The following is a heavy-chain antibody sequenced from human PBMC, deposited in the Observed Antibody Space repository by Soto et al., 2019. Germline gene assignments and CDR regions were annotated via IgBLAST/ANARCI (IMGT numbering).Heavy chain of an antibody. CDR1: GGSFRGYY. V-gene: IGHV4-34*01. D-gene: IGHD3-9*01. Sequence: QVQLQQWGAGPLRPLETLSLTCGVSGGSFRGYYWAWIRQSPGKGLEWIGEINDRGSINYNPSLKSRVSISVDTSKNHYSLNLRSVTAADTAVYYCARESNDILTGPPWVWYFDLWGRGTLVTVSS. CDR3: ARESNDILTGPPWVWYFDL. J-gene: IGHJ2*01. CDR2: INDRGSI.